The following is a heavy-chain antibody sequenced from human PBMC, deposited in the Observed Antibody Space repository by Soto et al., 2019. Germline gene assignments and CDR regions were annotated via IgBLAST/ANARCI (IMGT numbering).Heavy chain of an antibody. D-gene: IGHD4-4*01. CDR1: GFTFSSYA. V-gene: IGHV3-23*01. Sequence: GGSLRLSCAASGFTFSSYAMSWVRQAPGKGLEWVSAISGSGGSTYYADSVKGRFTISRDNSKNTLYLQMNSLRAEDTAVYYCAKDRLPPDYSNYRVYWFDPWGQGTLVTVSS. CDR3: AKDRLPPDYSNYRVYWFDP. J-gene: IGHJ5*02. CDR2: ISGSGGST.